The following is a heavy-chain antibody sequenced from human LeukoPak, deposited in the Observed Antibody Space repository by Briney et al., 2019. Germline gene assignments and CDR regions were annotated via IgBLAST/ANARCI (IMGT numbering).Heavy chain of an antibody. J-gene: IGHJ3*02. V-gene: IGHV4-4*07. D-gene: IGHD6-13*01. CDR1: GGSISGYY. CDR2: IYTSGST. CDR3: ARDPDSSSWYYAFDI. Sequence: SGTLSLTCTVSGGSISGYYWNWIRQPAGKGLEWIGRIYTSGSTNYTPSLKSRVTISVDKSKNQFSLKLSSVTAADTAVYYCARDPDSSSWYYAFDIWGQGTMVTVSS.